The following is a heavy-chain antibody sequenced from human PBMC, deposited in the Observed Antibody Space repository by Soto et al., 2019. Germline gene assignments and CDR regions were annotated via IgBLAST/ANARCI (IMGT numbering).Heavy chain of an antibody. V-gene: IGHV1-46*01. D-gene: IGHD3-9*01. Sequence: QVQLVQSGAEVKKPGASVRISCKASGYPFSDYYLHWVRQAPGQGPEWLGTINPSGGGTGYAQKFQGRVTMTTDTSATTLYVELRSLRFEDTALYYCARDGTVGRDWRTVDFWGQGTLITVSS. CDR1: GYPFSDYY. CDR3: ARDGTVGRDWRTVDF. CDR2: INPSGGGT. J-gene: IGHJ4*02.